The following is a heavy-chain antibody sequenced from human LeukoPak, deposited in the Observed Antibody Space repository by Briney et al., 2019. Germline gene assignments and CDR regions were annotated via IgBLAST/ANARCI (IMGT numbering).Heavy chain of an antibody. Sequence: GGSLRLSCAASGFTFTNYAMSWVRQAPGKGLEWVSGISGSGGSTYYADSVRGRFTMSRDNSKNTVYLQMNSLRADDTAVYYCASMYYYDSSGYAWDWGQGTLVTVSP. CDR2: ISGSGGST. V-gene: IGHV3-23*01. CDR1: GFTFTNYA. D-gene: IGHD3-22*01. CDR3: ASMYYYDSSGYAWD. J-gene: IGHJ4*02.